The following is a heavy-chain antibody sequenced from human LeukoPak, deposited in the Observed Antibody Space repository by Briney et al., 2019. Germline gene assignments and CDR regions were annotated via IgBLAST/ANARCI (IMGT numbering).Heavy chain of an antibody. CDR3: HLSNCSSTSCYDGDY. D-gene: IGHD2-2*01. V-gene: IGHV5-10-1*01. CDR1: GYSFTSYW. J-gene: IGHJ4*02. CDR2: IDPSDSYT. Sequence: GESPKISCKGSGYSFTSYWISWVRQMPGKGLEWMGRIDPSDSYTNYSPSFQGHVTISADKSISTAYLQWSSLKASDTAMYYCHLSNCSSTSCYDGDYWGQGTLVTVSS.